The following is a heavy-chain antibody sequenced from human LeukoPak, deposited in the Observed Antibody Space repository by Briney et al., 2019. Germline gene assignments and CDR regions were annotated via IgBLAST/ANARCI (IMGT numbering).Heavy chain of an antibody. CDR2: INPNSGGT. D-gene: IGHD3-10*01. J-gene: IGHJ4*02. Sequence: ASVKVSCKASGYTFTGYYMHWVRQAPGQGLEWMGWINPNSGGTNYAQKFQGRVTTTRDTSISTAYMELSRLRSDDTAVYYCARGGSIYYGSGSSYWGQGTLVTVSS. CDR3: ARGGSIYYGSGSSY. V-gene: IGHV1-2*02. CDR1: GYTFTGYY.